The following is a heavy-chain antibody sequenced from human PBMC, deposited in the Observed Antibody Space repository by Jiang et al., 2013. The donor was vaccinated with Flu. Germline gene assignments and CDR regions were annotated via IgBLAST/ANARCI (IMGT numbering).Heavy chain of an antibody. D-gene: IGHD3-22*01. CDR2: IDWDDDK. J-gene: IGHJ4*02. CDR1: GFSLSTSGMC. Sequence: PTQTLTLTCTFSGFSLSTSGMCVSWIRQPPGKALEWLALIDWDDDKYYSTSLKTRLTISKDTSKNQVVLTMTNMDPVDTATYYCAHSLGLLPECYFDYWGQGTLVTVSS. CDR3: AHSLGLLPECYFDY. V-gene: IGHV2-70*12.